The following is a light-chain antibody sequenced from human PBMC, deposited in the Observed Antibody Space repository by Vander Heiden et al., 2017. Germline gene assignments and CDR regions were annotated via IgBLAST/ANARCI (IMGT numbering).Light chain of an antibody. CDR3: QQSDSTFYT. V-gene: IGKV1-39*01. CDR2: GAS. CDR1: QSISSY. Sequence: DIQMTQSPSSLSASAGDRVTITCRASQSISSYLNWYQQKPGKAPKLLIYGASHLQSGVPSRFSGSGSGTDFTLTISSLQPEDFATYYCQQSDSTFYTFGQGTKLEIK. J-gene: IGKJ2*01.